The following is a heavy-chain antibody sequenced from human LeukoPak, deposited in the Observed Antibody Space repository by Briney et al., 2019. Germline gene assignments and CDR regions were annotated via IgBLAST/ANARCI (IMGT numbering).Heavy chain of an antibody. J-gene: IGHJ4*02. D-gene: IGHD5-24*01. CDR2: IYYSGST. V-gene: IGHV4-59*01. CDR3: ARRDGYNSYYFDY. Sequence: SETLSLTCTVPVGSISSYYWSWIRQPPGKGLEWIGYIYYSGSTNYNPSLKSRVTISVGTSKNQFSLKLSSVTAADTAVYYCARRDGYNSYYFDYWGQGTLVTVSS. CDR1: VGSISSYY.